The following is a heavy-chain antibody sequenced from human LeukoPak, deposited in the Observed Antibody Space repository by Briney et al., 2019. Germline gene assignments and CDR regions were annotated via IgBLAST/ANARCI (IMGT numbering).Heavy chain of an antibody. Sequence: PGGSLRLSCVASGFTFSSYEMNWVRQAPGKGLEWLSYIGSSDSTTHYADSVKGRSTISRGNAKNSLYLQMNSLRAEDTAVYYCARQADYYGSGSYRPSYFDYWGQGTLVTVSS. CDR3: ARQADYYGSGSYRPSYFDY. V-gene: IGHV3-48*03. J-gene: IGHJ4*02. CDR1: GFTFSSYE. CDR2: IGSSDSTT. D-gene: IGHD3-10*01.